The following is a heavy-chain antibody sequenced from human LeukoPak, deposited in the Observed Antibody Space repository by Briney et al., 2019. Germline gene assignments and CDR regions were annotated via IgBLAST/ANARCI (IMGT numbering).Heavy chain of an antibody. Sequence: SETLSLTCTVSDGSISSYYWSWIRQPPGKGLEWIGYIYYSGSTNYNPSLKSRVTISVDTSKNQFSLKLSSVTATDTAVYYCARNRMATIVHDAYDIWGQGTMVTVSS. CDR2: IYYSGST. J-gene: IGHJ3*02. CDR1: DGSISSYY. CDR3: ARNRMATIVHDAYDI. V-gene: IGHV4-59*01. D-gene: IGHD5-24*01.